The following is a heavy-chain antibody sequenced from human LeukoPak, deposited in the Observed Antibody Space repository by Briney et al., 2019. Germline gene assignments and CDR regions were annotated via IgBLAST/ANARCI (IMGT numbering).Heavy chain of an antibody. D-gene: IGHD6-19*01. CDR1: GFTLSRSA. Sequence: GGSLRLSCAASGFTLSRSAMHWVRQAPGKGLEWVAVIWSDGTTEKYADSVKGRFTISRDSSTNTLFLQMNSLRAEDTAVYYCAVAYSSGWYSAFDYWGQGTLVTVSS. CDR3: AVAYSSGWYSAFDY. J-gene: IGHJ4*02. V-gene: IGHV3-33*02. CDR2: IWSDGTTE.